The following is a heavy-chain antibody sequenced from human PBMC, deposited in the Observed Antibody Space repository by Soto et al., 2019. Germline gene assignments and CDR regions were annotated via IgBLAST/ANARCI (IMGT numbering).Heavy chain of an antibody. CDR3: ARLAVXIAVARPEYYYYYGMDV. Sequence: GASVKVSCKASGGTFSSYAISWVRQAPGQGLEWMGGIIPIFGTANYAQKFQGRVTITADESTSTAYMELSSLRSEDTAVYYCARLAVXIAVARPEYYYYYGMDVWGRGTTVTVSS. J-gene: IGHJ6*02. D-gene: IGHD6-19*01. CDR2: IIPIFGTA. CDR1: GGTFSSYA. V-gene: IGHV1-69*13.